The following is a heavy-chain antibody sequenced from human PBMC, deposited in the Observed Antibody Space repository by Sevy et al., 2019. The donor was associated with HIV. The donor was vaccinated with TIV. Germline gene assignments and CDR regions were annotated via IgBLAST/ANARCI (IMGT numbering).Heavy chain of an antibody. V-gene: IGHV3-15*01. Sequence: GGSLRLSCAASGFTFSNAWLSWVRQAPGKGLEWVGRIKSKTDGGTTDYAAPVKGRFTISRDDSKNTLYLQMNSLKTEDTAVYYCTTDEHCSSTSCPSLYYFDYWGQGTLVTVSS. CDR1: GFTFSNAW. D-gene: IGHD2-2*01. J-gene: IGHJ4*02. CDR2: IKSKTDGGTT. CDR3: TTDEHCSSTSCPSLYYFDY.